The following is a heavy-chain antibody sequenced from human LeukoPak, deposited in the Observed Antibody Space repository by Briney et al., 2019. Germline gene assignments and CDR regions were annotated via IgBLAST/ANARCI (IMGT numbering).Heavy chain of an antibody. CDR2: MSYDGSNK. J-gene: IGHJ6*03. Sequence: PGGSLRLSCATSGFTFSNYWMSWVRQAPGKGLEWVAVMSYDGSNKYYADSVKGRFTISRDNSKNTLYLQMNSLRAEDTAVYYCASGGYCSSTSCYFHYYYYYMDVWGKGTTVTVSS. CDR1: GFTFSNYW. D-gene: IGHD2-2*01. CDR3: ASGGYCSSTSCYFHYYYYYMDV. V-gene: IGHV3-30*03.